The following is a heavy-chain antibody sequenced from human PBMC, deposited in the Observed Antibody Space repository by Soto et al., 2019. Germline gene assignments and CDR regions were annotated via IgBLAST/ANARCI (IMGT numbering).Heavy chain of an antibody. D-gene: IGHD2-2*02. Sequence: SVKVSCKVSGSRFSNYVISWVRQAPGHGLEWLGRIIPIFNSTKYAQSFQGRVTITADKSTSTASLELSSLRSDDTAVYYCAREGRGKKAGYNGLVSLGYWGQGTLVPVSS. CDR1: GSRFSNYV. V-gene: IGHV1-69*06. J-gene: IGHJ4*02. CDR3: AREGRGKKAGYNGLVSLGY. CDR2: IIPIFNST.